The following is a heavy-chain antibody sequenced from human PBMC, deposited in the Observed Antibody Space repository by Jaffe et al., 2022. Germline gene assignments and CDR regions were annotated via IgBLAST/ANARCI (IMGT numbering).Heavy chain of an antibody. V-gene: IGHV3-30*02. CDR1: GFTFSSYG. CDR3: AKDRVPVAATYGDY. CDR2: IRYDGSNK. J-gene: IGHJ4*02. Sequence: QVQLVESGGGVVQPGGSLRLSCAASGFTFSSYGMHWVRQAPGKGLEWVAFIRYDGSNKYYADSVKGRFTISRDNSKNTLYLQMNSLRAEDTAVYYCAKDRVPVAATYGDYWGQGTLVTVSS. D-gene: IGHD6-19*01.